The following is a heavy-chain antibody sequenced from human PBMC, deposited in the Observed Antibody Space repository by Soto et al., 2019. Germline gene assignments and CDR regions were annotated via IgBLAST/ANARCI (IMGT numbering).Heavy chain of an antibody. Sequence: ESGGGVVQPGRSLRLSCAASGFTFSSYGMHWVRQAPGKGLEWVAVIWYDGSNKYYADSVKGRFTISRDNSKNTLYLQMNSLRAEDTAVYYCAREYYYGSGSYFEKPYYYYYMDLWGKGTTVTVSS. J-gene: IGHJ6*03. CDR3: AREYYYGSGSYFEKPYYYYYMDL. CDR2: IWYDGSNK. D-gene: IGHD3-10*01. CDR1: GFTFSSYG. V-gene: IGHV3-33*01.